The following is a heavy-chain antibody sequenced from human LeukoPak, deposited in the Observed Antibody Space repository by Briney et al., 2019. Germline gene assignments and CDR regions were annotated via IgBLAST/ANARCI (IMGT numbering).Heavy chain of an antibody. V-gene: IGHV1-2*02. J-gene: IGHJ5*02. CDR1: GYTFTGYY. Sequence: GASVKVSCKASGYTFTGYYMHWVRQAPGQGLEWMGWINPNSGGTNYAQKFQGRDTMTRDTSISTAYMELSRLRSDDTAVYYCARDSGDSIAAAGNWFDPWGQGTLVTVSS. CDR3: ARDSGDSIAAAGNWFDP. CDR2: INPNSGGT. D-gene: IGHD6-13*01.